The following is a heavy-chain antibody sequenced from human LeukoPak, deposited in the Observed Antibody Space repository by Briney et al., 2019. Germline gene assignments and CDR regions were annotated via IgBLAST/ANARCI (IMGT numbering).Heavy chain of an antibody. CDR2: ISSNSNYI. V-gene: IGHV3-21*01. D-gene: IGHD3-22*01. CDR3: ARDSSDFDY. CDR1: RFTFSSSE. Sequence: GGSLRLSCAASRFTFSSSEMNWVRQAPGKGLEWVSSISSNSNYIYYADSMRGRFTISRDNAKNSLFLQMNSLRAEDTAVYYCARDSSDFDYWGQGTLVTVSS. J-gene: IGHJ4*02.